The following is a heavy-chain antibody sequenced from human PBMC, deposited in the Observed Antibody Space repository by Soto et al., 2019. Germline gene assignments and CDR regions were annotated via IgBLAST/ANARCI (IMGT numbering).Heavy chain of an antibody. CDR1: GFTFSSYS. Sequence: EVQLVESGGGLVQPGGSLRLSCAASGFTFSSYSMNWVRQAPGKGLEWVSYISSSSSTIYYADSVKGRFTISRDNAKNSLYLQMNSLRDEDTAVYYCAREMGPYYYYGMDVWGQGTTFTVSS. CDR3: AREMGPYYYYGMDV. D-gene: IGHD3-16*01. CDR2: ISSSSSTI. J-gene: IGHJ6*02. V-gene: IGHV3-48*02.